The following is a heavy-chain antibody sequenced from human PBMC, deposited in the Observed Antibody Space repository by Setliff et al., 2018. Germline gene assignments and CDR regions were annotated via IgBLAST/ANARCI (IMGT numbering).Heavy chain of an antibody. CDR3: ARDGSLYEGVEAAAGHYYYYYYMDV. V-gene: IGHV1-18*01. Sequence: ASVKVSCKASGYTFTSYGISWVRQAPGQGLEWMGWISAYNGNTNYAQKLQGRVTMTTDTSTSTAYMELRSLRSDDTAVYYCARDGSLYEGVEAAAGHYYYYYYMDVWGKGTTVTVSS. CDR1: GYTFTSYG. J-gene: IGHJ6*03. D-gene: IGHD6-13*01. CDR2: ISAYNGNT.